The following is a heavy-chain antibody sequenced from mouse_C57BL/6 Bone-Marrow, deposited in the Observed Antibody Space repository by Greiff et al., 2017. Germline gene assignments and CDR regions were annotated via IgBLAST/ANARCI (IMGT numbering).Heavy chain of an antibody. V-gene: IGHV1-12*01. CDR1: GYTFTSSN. CDR3: ARSIATVVGNHSWFAY. D-gene: IGHD1-1*01. Sequence: LQQSGAELVRPGASVKMSCKASGYTFTSSNMHWVKQTPRQGLEWIGAIYPGNGDTSYNQKFKGKATLTVDKSSSTAYMQLSSLTSEDSAVYFCARSIATVVGNHSWFAYWGQGTLVTVSA. J-gene: IGHJ3*01. CDR2: IYPGNGDT.